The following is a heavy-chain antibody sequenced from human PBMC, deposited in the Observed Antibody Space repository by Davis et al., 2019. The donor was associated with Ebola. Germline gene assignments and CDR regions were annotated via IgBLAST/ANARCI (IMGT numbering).Heavy chain of an antibody. V-gene: IGHV4-30-2*01. CDR3: ARAPVIVVVPAYLRYYYYYMDV. CDR2: IYHSGST. J-gene: IGHJ6*03. CDR1: GGSISSGGYS. D-gene: IGHD2-2*01. Sequence: SETLSLTCAVSGGSISSGGYSWSWIRQPPGKGLEWIGYIYHSGSTYYNPSLKSRVTISVDTSKNQFSLKLSSVTAADTAVYYCARAPVIVVVPAYLRYYYYYMDVWGKGTTVTVSS.